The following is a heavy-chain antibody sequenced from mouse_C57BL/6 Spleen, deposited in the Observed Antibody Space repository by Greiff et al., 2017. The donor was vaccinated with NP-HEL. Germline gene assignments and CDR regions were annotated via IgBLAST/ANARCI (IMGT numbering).Heavy chain of an antibody. D-gene: IGHD1-1*01. V-gene: IGHV1-52*01. J-gene: IGHJ3*01. CDR2: IDPSDSET. CDR1: GYTFTSYW. CDR3: ARKLRGSWFAY. Sequence: VQLQQPGAELVRPGSSVKLSCKASGYTFTSYWMHWVKKRPIQGLEWIGNIDPSDSETHYNQKFKDKATLTVDKSSSTAYMQLSSLTSEDSAVYYCARKLRGSWFAYWGQGTLVTVSA.